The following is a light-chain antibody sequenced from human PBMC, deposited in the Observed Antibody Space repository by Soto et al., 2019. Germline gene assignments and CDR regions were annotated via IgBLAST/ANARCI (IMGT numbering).Light chain of an antibody. Sequence: QAVVTQPPSASGTPGQRVTISCSGSSSNIGSNTVNWYQQLPGTAPKLLIYSNNQRPSGVPDRFSGFKSGTSASLAISGLQSEDEADYYCAAWDDSLNGWVFGGGTQLTVL. CDR1: SSNIGSNT. CDR2: SNN. V-gene: IGLV1-44*01. J-gene: IGLJ3*02. CDR3: AAWDDSLNGWV.